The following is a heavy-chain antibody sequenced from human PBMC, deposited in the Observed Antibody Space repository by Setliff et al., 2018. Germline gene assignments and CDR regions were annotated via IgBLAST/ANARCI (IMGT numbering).Heavy chain of an antibody. D-gene: IGHD5-12*01. V-gene: IGHV3-7*03. J-gene: IGHJ4*02. CDR3: ARGTEMATIGY. CDR2: IKEDGSEK. CDR1: GFTLRSYW. Sequence: GGSLRLSCAASGFTLRSYWMSWVRQAPGKGLEWVANIKEDGSEKYYVDSVKGRFTISRDNAKNSLYLQMNSLRAEDTAVYYCARGTEMATIGYWGQGTLVTVSS.